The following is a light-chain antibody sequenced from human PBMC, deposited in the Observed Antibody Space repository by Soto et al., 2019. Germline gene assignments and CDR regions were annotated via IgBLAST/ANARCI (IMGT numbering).Light chain of an antibody. Sequence: IQLTQSPSSLSASVGDRVTITCRASQGISSYLAWYQQKPGKAPKLLIYAASTLQSGVPSRFSGSGSGTDSPLTTSSLQPEDFATYYCQQLNSYPLPFGGGPRWRSN. CDR3: QQLNSYPLP. J-gene: IGKJ4*01. CDR2: AAS. V-gene: IGKV1-9*01. CDR1: QGISSY.